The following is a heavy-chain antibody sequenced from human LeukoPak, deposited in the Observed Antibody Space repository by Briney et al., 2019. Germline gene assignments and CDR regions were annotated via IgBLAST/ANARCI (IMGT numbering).Heavy chain of an antibody. D-gene: IGHD6-13*01. CDR2: ISSSGSTT. V-gene: IGHV3-11*01. CDR1: GFTFSDYY. Sequence: GGSLRLSCAASGFTFSDYYMSWIRQAPGKGLEWVSYISSSGSTTYYADSVKGRFTISRDNSKNTLYLQMNSLRAEDTAVYYCAKSPSIAAAGTAFDYWGQGTLVTVSS. CDR3: AKSPSIAAAGTAFDY. J-gene: IGHJ4*02.